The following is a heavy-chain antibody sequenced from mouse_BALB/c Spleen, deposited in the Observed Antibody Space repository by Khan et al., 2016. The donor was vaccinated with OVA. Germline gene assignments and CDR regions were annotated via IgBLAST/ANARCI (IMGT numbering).Heavy chain of an antibody. CDR3: ARRNYFGYTFAY. CDR1: GYTFPDYY. D-gene: IGHD1-2*01. J-gene: IGHJ3*01. V-gene: IGHV1-77*01. CDR2: ISPGSGDT. Sequence: QVQLKQSGAELARPGASVKLSCKASGYTFPDYYINWVKQRTGQGLEWLGEISPGSGDTYYNEKFKGKATLTADKSSTTAYMQLSSLTSEASAVYFCARRNYFGYTFAYWGQGTLVTVSA.